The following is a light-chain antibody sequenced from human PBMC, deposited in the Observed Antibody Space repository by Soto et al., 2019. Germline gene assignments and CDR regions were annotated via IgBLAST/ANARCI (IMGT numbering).Light chain of an antibody. CDR1: SNDIGGYEF. CDR2: EVS. CDR3: SSYTSSPTVL. J-gene: IGLJ3*02. Sequence: QSALTQPASVSGSPGRSITISGTGTSNDIGGYEFVSWYQQHTGNAPKLMISEVSNRPSGVSSRFSGSKSGNTASLAISGLQAEDEADYYCSSYTSSPTVLCGGRIKVT. V-gene: IGLV2-14*01.